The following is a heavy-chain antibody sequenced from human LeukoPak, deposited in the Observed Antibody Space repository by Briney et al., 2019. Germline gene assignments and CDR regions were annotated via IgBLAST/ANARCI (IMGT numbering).Heavy chain of an antibody. V-gene: IGHV3-21*01. J-gene: IGHJ4*02. CDR2: ISSTSTYI. CDR3: AREYTAMAYDY. D-gene: IGHD5-18*01. Sequence: GGSLRLSCVASGFAFSDDSMNWVRQPLGKGLEWVSSISSTSTYIYYADSVKGRFTISRDNARNSLFLQMNNLRVDDSAVYYCAREYTAMAYDYWGQGNLVTVSS. CDR1: GFAFSDDS.